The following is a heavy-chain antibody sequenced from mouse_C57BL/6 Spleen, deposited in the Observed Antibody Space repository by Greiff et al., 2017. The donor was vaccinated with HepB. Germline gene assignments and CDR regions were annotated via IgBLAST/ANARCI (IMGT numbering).Heavy chain of an antibody. Sequence: EVHLQQSGAELVRPGSSVKMSCKTSGYTFTSYGINWVKQRPGQGLEWIGYIYIGNGYTEYNEKFKGKATLTSDTSSSTAYMQLSSLTAEDSAIYFCARSTTVVDYDAMDYWGQGTSVTVAS. CDR1: GYTFTSYG. V-gene: IGHV1-58*01. CDR3: ARSTTVVDYDAMDY. D-gene: IGHD1-1*01. CDR2: IYIGNGYT. J-gene: IGHJ4*01.